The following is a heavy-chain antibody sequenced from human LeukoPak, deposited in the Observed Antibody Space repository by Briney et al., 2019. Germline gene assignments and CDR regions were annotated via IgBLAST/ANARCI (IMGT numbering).Heavy chain of an antibody. D-gene: IGHD2-2*01. CDR1: GFTFDDYG. J-gene: IGHJ4*02. CDR2: INWNGGST. V-gene: IGHV3-20*04. CDR3: AKDQSVVVPAAFYY. Sequence: GGSLRLSCAASGFTFDDYGMSWVRQAPGKGLEWVSGINWNGGSTGYADSVKGRFTISRDNAKNSLYLQMNSLRAEDTAVYYCAKDQSVVVPAAFYYWGQGTLVTVSS.